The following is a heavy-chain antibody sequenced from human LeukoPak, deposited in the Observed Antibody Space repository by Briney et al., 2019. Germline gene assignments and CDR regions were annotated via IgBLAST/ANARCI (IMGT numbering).Heavy chain of an antibody. Sequence: PGGSLRLSRAASGFTFSSYEMNWVRQAPGKGLEGVSFISSSGSAIHYADSVRGRFTISRDNAKNSLYLQMSRLRAEDTAVYYCAREKLSFFDSSGYFDYWGQGTLVTVSS. D-gene: IGHD3-22*01. CDR2: ISSSGSAI. CDR1: GFTFSSYE. J-gene: IGHJ4*02. CDR3: AREKLSFFDSSGYFDY. V-gene: IGHV3-48*03.